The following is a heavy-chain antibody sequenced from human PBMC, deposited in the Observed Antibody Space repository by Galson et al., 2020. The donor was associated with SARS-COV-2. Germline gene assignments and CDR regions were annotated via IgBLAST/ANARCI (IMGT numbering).Heavy chain of an antibody. Sequence: ALHGESLKISCAASGFTFSIYWMHWVRQAPGKGLVWVSRIYSEGSSTSYADSVKGRFTISGDNAKNTLYLQMNSLRADDTAVYYCARGDMGNDYFDYWGQGTLVTVSS. CDR1: GFTFSIYW. CDR3: ARGDMGNDYFDY. V-gene: IGHV3-74*01. J-gene: IGHJ4*02. CDR2: IYSEGSST. D-gene: IGHD7-27*01.